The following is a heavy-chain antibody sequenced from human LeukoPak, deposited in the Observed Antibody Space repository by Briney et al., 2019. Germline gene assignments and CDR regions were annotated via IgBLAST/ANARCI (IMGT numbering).Heavy chain of an antibody. J-gene: IGHJ4*02. CDR3: AKDRYSYGLLDY. V-gene: IGHV3-74*01. D-gene: IGHD5-18*01. CDR2: INSDGSST. CDR1: GFTFSSYW. Sequence: GGSLRLSCAASGFTFSSYWMHWVRQAPGKGLVWVSRINSDGSSTSYADSVKGRFTISRDNAKNTLYLQMNSLRAEDTAVYYCAKDRYSYGLLDYWGQGTLVTVSS.